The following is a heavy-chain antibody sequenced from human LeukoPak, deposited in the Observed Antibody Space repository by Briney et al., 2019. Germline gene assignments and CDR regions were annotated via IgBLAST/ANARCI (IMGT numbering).Heavy chain of an antibody. CDR2: INNDGSGT. D-gene: IGHD4-17*01. Sequence: GGSLRLSCAVSGFTFSSYGMHWVRQAPGKGLEWVANINNDGSGTYYVDSVEGRFTISRDNAKNSLFLQMNSLRAEDTAVYYCASKAVTYYYDYWGQGTLVIVSS. CDR1: GFTFSSYG. V-gene: IGHV3-7*05. CDR3: ASKAVTYYYDY. J-gene: IGHJ4*02.